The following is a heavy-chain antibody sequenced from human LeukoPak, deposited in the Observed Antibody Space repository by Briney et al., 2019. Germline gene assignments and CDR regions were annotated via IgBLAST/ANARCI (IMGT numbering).Heavy chain of an antibody. CDR2: ISSSGSSI. CDR1: GFTFSSYG. V-gene: IGHV3-48*03. J-gene: IGHJ6*04. D-gene: IGHD3-10*02. Sequence: GGSLRLSCATSGFTFSSYGMNWARQAPGQGREWGSYISSSGSSIYYAASVKGRFTISRDNAKNSLYLQMNSLRAEDTAVYYCAELGITMVGGVWGKGTTVTISS. CDR3: AELGITMVGGV.